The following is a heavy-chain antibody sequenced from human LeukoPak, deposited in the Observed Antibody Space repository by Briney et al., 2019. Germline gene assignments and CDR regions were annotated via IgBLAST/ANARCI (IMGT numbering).Heavy chain of an antibody. CDR3: ARRYDFWSGYYTDYFDY. CDR1: GFTFSSYS. CDR2: ISSSSSTI. V-gene: IGHV3-48*01. J-gene: IGHJ4*02. Sequence: GGSLRLSCAASGFTFSSYSMNWVRQAPGKGLEWVSYISSSSSTIYYADSVKGRFTISRDNAKNSMYLQMNSLRAEDTGVYYCARRYDFWSGYYTDYFDYWGEGPLVTVSS. D-gene: IGHD3-3*01.